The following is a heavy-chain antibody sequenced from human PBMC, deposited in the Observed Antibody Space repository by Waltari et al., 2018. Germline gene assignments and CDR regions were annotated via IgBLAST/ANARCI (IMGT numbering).Heavy chain of an antibody. J-gene: IGHJ4*02. D-gene: IGHD3-3*01. CDR1: GAPPDHTPHS. V-gene: IGHV4-39*01. Sequence: QLQLQESGPQLVKPSEPLSPTCPVPGAPPDHTPHSWGVVRQPPGKGLEWIGSIYYTGTTYYNPSLKSRMTISADTSKTQFSLRLSSVTAADTAVYYCARHINFWSGYYFDSWGQGTLVTVSS. CDR2: IYYTGTT. CDR3: ARHINFWSGYYFDS.